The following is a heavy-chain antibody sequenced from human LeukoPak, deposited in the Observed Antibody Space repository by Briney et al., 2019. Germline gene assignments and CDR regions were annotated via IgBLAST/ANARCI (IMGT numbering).Heavy chain of an antibody. D-gene: IGHD2-2*01. CDR1: GGSFSGYY. J-gene: IGHJ4*02. CDR2: INHSGST. V-gene: IGHV4-34*01. CDR3: ARGYLAYLSRYFDY. Sequence: SETLSLTCAVYGGSFSGYYWSWIRQPPGKGLEWIGEINHSGSTNYNPSLKSRVTISVDTSKNQFSQKLSSVTAADTAVYYCARGYLAYLSRYFDYWGQGTLVTVSS.